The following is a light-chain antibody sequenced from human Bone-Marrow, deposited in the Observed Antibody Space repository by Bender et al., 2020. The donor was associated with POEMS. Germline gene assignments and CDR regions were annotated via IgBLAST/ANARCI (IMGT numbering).Light chain of an antibody. CDR1: SSDIGGYHF. CDR2: EVS. V-gene: IGLV2-23*02. J-gene: IGLJ2*01. CDR3: CLYAGSSTLV. Sequence: QSALTQPASVSGSPGQSITISCTGTSSDIGGYHFVSWYQQHPGKAPKLLIYEVSKRPSGVPDRFSGSKSGNTASLTVSGLQAEDEADYYCCLYAGSSTLVFGGGTKLTVL.